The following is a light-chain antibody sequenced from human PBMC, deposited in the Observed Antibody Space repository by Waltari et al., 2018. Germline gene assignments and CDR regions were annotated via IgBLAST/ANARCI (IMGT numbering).Light chain of an antibody. Sequence: CRASQTVSTIALSWYQQKPGQPPRVLIYSTYNRATGIPDRFSGSGSGTDFTLTINRLAPEDFAMYYCQQYDGIVVTFGGGTKVEI. CDR3: QQYDGIVVT. CDR2: STY. CDR1: QTVSTIA. J-gene: IGKJ4*01. V-gene: IGKV3-20*01.